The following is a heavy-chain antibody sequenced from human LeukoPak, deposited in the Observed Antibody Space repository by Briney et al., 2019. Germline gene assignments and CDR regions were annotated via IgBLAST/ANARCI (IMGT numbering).Heavy chain of an antibody. J-gene: IGHJ6*02. D-gene: IGHD3-10*01. CDR2: INPSGGST. CDR3: ARDSVMTPIYYYGSGSYPDV. CDR1: GYTFTSYY. Sequence: ASVKLSCKASGYTFTSYYMHWVRQAPGQGLEWMGIINPSGGSTSYAQKFQGRVTMTRDTSTSTVYMELSSLRSEDTAVYYCARDSVMTPIYYYGSGSYPDVWGQGTTVTVSS. V-gene: IGHV1-46*01.